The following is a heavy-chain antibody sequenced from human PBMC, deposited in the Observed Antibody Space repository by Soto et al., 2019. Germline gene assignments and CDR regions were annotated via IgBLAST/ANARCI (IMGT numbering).Heavy chain of an antibody. D-gene: IGHD3-3*01. Sequence: ASVKVSCKASGYTFTSYAMHWVRQAPGQRLEWMGWINAGNGNTKYSQKFQGRVTITRDTSAGTAYMELSSLRSEDTAVYYCARKRNYDFWSGYYDYWGQGTLVTVSS. CDR1: GYTFTSYA. CDR3: ARKRNYDFWSGYYDY. J-gene: IGHJ4*02. CDR2: INAGNGNT. V-gene: IGHV1-3*01.